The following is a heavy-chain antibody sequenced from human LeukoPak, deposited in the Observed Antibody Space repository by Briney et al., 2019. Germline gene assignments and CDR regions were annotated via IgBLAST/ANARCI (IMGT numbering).Heavy chain of an antibody. CDR1: GFTFSDYY. J-gene: IGHJ4*02. Sequence: LRLSCAASGFTFSDYYMSWIRQPPGKGLEWIGYINYSGSSNYNPSLESRVTISVDTSKNQVSLKLRYVTAADTAVYYCARDDGSGSYYTPFDYWGQGTLVTVSS. D-gene: IGHD3-10*01. CDR2: INYSGSS. CDR3: ARDDGSGSYYTPFDY. V-gene: IGHV4-59*01.